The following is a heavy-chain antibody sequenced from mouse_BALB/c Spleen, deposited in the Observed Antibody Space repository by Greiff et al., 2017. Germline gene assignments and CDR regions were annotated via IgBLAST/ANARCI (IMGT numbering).Heavy chain of an antibody. D-gene: IGHD1-1*01. Sequence: DVMLVESGGGLVQPGGSRKLSCAASGFTFSSFGMHWVRQAPEKGLEWVAYISSGISTIYYEDTVKGRFTISRDNPKNTLFLQMTSLRSEDTAMYYCARGDYYDSSPFAYWGQGTLVTVSA. V-gene: IGHV5-17*02. CDR3: ARGDYYDSSPFAY. CDR1: GFTFSSFG. J-gene: IGHJ3*01. CDR2: ISSGISTI.